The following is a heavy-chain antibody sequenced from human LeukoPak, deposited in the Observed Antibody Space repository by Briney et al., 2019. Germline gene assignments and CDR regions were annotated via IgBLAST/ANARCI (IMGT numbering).Heavy chain of an antibody. CDR3: AREAVDDTLNAIDV. Sequence: GASVKVSCKASGYTFSGYYMHWVRQAPGQGLEWMGWINPNSGRTNYAQIFQGRVTMTRDTSITTAYMELSRLGSDDTAVYFCAREAVDDTLNAIDVWGQGTTVTVSS. D-gene: IGHD6-19*01. V-gene: IGHV1-2*02. CDR2: INPNSGRT. CDR1: GYTFSGYY. J-gene: IGHJ6*02.